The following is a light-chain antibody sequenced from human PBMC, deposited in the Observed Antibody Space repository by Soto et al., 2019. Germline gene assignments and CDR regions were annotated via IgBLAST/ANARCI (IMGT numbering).Light chain of an antibody. V-gene: IGLV2-14*01. CDR1: SSDIGGYNY. Sequence: QSALTQPASVSGSPGQSITISCSGTSSDIGGYNYVSWYQRHPGKAPKLMIYEVSNRPSGVSNRFSGSKSGNTASLTISGLQSEDEADYYCSSYTANSYVVFGGGTKLTVL. CDR3: SSYTANSYVV. J-gene: IGLJ2*01. CDR2: EVS.